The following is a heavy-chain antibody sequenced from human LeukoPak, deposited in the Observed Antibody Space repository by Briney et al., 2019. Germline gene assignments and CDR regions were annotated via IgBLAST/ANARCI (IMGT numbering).Heavy chain of an antibody. V-gene: IGHV4-4*07. Sequence: PSETLSLTCTVSGGSIGSYYWSWIRQPAGKGLEWIGRIYTSGSTNYNPSLKSRVTMSVDTSKNQFSLKLSSVTAADTAVYYCARGQYYYGSGPYYYYGTDVWGQGTTVTVSS. J-gene: IGHJ6*02. CDR3: ARGQYYYGSGPYYYYGTDV. D-gene: IGHD3-10*01. CDR1: GGSIGSYY. CDR2: IYTSGST.